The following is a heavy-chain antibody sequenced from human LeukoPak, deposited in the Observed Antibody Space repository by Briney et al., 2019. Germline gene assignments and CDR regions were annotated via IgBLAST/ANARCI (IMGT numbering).Heavy chain of an antibody. CDR3: ARVGLDISTHLDY. D-gene: IGHD2-2*01. Sequence: SETLSLTCTVSGGSVSGSIYYWGWIRQPPGKGLEWIGSIYFSGSTYYNPSLKSRVTISADTSKHQFSLKLSSVTAADTAVYFCARVGLDISTHLDYWGQGTLVTVSS. J-gene: IGHJ4*02. CDR2: IYFSGST. V-gene: IGHV4-39*07. CDR1: GGSVSGSIYY.